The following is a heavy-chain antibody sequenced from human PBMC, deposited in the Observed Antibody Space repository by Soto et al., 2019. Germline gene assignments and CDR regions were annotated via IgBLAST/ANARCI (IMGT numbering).Heavy chain of an antibody. J-gene: IGHJ6*02. CDR2: INHRGST. CDR1: GGSFSGYY. V-gene: IGHV4-34*01. CDR3: ARGSRVKIPAASGRDYYYHGLDV. Sequence: QVQLQQWGAGLLKPSETLSLTCAVYGGSFSGYYWRWIRQPPGKGLEWIGEINHRGSTNYNPSLKVRVTISVGTSKNQFSLKLNSVTAADTAVYYCARGSRVKIPAASGRDYYYHGLDVWGQGTAVTVSS. D-gene: IGHD6-25*01.